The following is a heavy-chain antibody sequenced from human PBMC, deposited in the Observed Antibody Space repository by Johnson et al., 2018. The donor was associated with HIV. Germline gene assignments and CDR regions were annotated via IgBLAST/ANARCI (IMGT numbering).Heavy chain of an antibody. Sequence: VQLVESGGGLVKPGGSLRLSCAASGFTFSNAWMSWVRQAPGKGLEWVGSIKSKTDGGTTDYAAPVQCSFTISRDDSKNTLYLQMNSLRAEDTAVYYCARAGYGGNYAFDIWGQGTMVTVSS. V-gene: IGHV3-15*01. CDR1: GFTFSNAW. D-gene: IGHD4-23*01. J-gene: IGHJ3*02. CDR3: ARAGYGGNYAFDI. CDR2: IKSKTDGGTT.